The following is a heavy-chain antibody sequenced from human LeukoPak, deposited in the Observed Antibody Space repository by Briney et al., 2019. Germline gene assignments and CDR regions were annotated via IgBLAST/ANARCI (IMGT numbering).Heavy chain of an antibody. CDR2: IYSSGST. V-gene: IGHV4-59*12. CDR3: ARRPPNYYGSGSLDY. J-gene: IGHJ4*02. D-gene: IGHD3-10*01. Sequence: SETLSLTCTVSGGSISSYHWSWIRQPPGKGLECIGYIYSSGSTNYNPSLKSRVTISVDTSKNQFSLKVSSVTAADTAVYYCARRPPNYYGSGSLDYWGQGTLVTVSS. CDR1: GGSISSYH.